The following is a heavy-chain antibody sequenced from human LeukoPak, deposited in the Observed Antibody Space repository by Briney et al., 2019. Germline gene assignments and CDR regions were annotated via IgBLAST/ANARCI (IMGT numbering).Heavy chain of an antibody. V-gene: IGHV3-23*01. D-gene: IGHD2-2*01. CDR1: GFTFISYA. CDR2: ISGSGGST. CDR3: AKVPALVVPAAISDY. Sequence: GGSLRLSCAASGFTFISYAMSWVRQAPGKGLEWVSAISGSGGSTYYADSVKGRFTISRDNSKNTLYLQMNSLRAEDTAVYYCAKVPALVVPAAISDYWGQGTLVTVTS. J-gene: IGHJ4*02.